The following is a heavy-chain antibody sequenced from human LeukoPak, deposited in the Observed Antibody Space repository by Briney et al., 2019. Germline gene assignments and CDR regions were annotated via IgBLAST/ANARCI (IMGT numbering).Heavy chain of an antibody. CDR1: GATFSSYA. J-gene: IGHJ2*01. CDR3: ASPEYYYTSGYQRAHWYFDL. Sequence: SVKVSCKASGATFSSYAISWVRQAPGQGLEWMGGIIPIFGTANYAQKFQGRVTITTDESTSTAYMELSSLRSEDTAVYYCASPEYYYTSGYQRAHWYFDLWGRGTLVTVSS. CDR2: IIPIFGTA. D-gene: IGHD3-22*01. V-gene: IGHV1-69*05.